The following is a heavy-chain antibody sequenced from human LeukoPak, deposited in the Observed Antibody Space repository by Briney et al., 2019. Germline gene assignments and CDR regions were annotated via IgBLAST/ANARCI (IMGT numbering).Heavy chain of an antibody. CDR3: AREYCSGGSCPAQFDP. CDR1: GGSFSGYY. V-gene: IGHV4-34*01. J-gene: IGHJ5*02. D-gene: IGHD2-15*01. Sequence: SETLSLTCAVYGGSFSGYYWSWIRQPPGKGLEWIGEINHSGSTNYNPPLKSRVTISVDTSKNQFSLKLSSVTAADTAVYYCAREYCSGGSCPAQFDPWGQGTLVTVSS. CDR2: INHSGST.